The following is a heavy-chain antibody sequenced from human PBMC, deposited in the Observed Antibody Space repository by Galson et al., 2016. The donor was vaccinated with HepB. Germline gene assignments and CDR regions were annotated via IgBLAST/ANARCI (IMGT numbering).Heavy chain of an antibody. V-gene: IGHV3-13*01. J-gene: IGHJ6*04. D-gene: IGHD4/OR15-4a*01. CDR1: GFTFSIHD. CDR2: IETAGDT. Sequence: SLRLSCAASGFTFSIHDMHWVRQAPGKGLEWVSAIETAGDTYYPDSVKGRFTISRENAKNSLYLQMNSLRPGDTAVYYCARGKSLLTMPWNYGLDVWGKGTTVSVSS. CDR3: ARGKSLLTMPWNYGLDV.